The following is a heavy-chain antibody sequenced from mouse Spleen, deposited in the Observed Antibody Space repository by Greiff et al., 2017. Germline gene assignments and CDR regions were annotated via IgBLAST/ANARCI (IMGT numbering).Heavy chain of an antibody. V-gene: IGHV5-17*01. J-gene: IGHJ1*01. D-gene: IGHD1-1*01. Sequence: EVKLVESGGGLVKPGASLKLSCAASGFTFSDYGMHWVRQAPEKGLEWVAYISSGSSTIYYADTVKGRFTISRDNAKNTLFLQMTSLRSEDTAMYYYARGSSYWYFDVWGAGTTVTVSS. CDR1: GFTFSDYG. CDR2: ISSGSSTI. CDR3: ARGSSYWYFDV.